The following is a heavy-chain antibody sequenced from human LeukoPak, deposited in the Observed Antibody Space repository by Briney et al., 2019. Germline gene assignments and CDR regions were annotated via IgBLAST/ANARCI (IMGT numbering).Heavy chain of an antibody. CDR2: ISYDGSNK. D-gene: IGHD3-9*01. CDR1: GFTFSSYG. Sequence: GRSLRLSRAASGFTFSSYGMHWVRQAPGKGLEWVAVISYDGSNKYYADSVKGRFTISRDNSKNTLYLQMNSLRAEDTAVYYCAKDLDILTGYLVDYWGQGTLVTVSS. J-gene: IGHJ4*02. CDR3: AKDLDILTGYLVDY. V-gene: IGHV3-30*18.